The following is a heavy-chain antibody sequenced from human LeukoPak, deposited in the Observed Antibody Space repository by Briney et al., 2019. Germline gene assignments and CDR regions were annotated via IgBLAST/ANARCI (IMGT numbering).Heavy chain of an antibody. J-gene: IGHJ4*02. CDR3: ARDYGIAAAGSPHDY. CDR2: ISGSGGST. Sequence: GGSLRLSCSAPGFTFSSSGMTWVRQAPGKGLGWVPAISGSGGSTSYADSVKVQCTISRDNAKNSLYLQMNSLRAEYTAAYFCARDYGIAAAGSPHDYWGQGTLVTVSS. D-gene: IGHD6-13*01. CDR1: GFTFSSSG. V-gene: IGHV3-21*01.